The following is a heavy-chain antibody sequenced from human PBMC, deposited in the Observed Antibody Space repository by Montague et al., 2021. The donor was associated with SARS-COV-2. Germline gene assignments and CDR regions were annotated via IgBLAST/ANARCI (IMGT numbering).Heavy chain of an antibody. CDR1: GGSVSPYY. Sequence: SETLSLTCTISGGSVSPYYWSWIRQPPGKGLEWIGYMHYRGTTNYNPSLESRVTMSLDTSENQFSLKLTSVTAAETADYLCARGRDERGYSFGYYYFDLWGQGTLVTVSS. V-gene: IGHV4-59*02. CDR2: MHYRGTT. D-gene: IGHD5-18*01. J-gene: IGHJ4*02. CDR3: ARGRDERGYSFGYYYFDL.